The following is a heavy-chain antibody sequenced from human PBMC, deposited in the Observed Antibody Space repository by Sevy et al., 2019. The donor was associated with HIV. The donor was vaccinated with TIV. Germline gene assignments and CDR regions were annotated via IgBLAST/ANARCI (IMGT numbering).Heavy chain of an antibody. CDR2: IHSDDTT. J-gene: IGHJ4*02. CDR1: GFTVNSNY. Sequence: GGSLRLSCAASGFTVNSNYMTWVRQAPGKGLEGVSVIHSDDTTYHADSVKDRFTISRGNFKNTLYLQMSSLRAEDTAVYYCARGKSGYGYALNYWGKGTRVTVSS. V-gene: IGHV3-66*01. CDR3: ARGKSGYGYALNY. D-gene: IGHD5-18*01.